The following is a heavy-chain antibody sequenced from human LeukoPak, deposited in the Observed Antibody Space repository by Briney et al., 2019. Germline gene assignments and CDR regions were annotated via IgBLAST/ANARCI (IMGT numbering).Heavy chain of an antibody. Sequence: SVKVSCKASGFTFTSSAMQWVRQARGQRLEWIGWIVVGSGNTNYAQKFRERVTITRDMSTSTAYMELSSLRSEDTAVYYCAAVSTVTTYFDYWGQGTLVTVSS. CDR2: IVVGSGNT. CDR1: GFTFTSSA. D-gene: IGHD4-17*01. J-gene: IGHJ4*02. V-gene: IGHV1-58*02. CDR3: AAVSTVTTYFDY.